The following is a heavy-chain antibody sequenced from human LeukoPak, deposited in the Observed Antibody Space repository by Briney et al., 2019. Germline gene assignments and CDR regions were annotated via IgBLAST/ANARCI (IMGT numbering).Heavy chain of an antibody. J-gene: IGHJ4*02. CDR3: AKDSSSRSRGVYFDY. D-gene: IGHD6-13*01. V-gene: IGHV3-23*01. CDR2: ISGSGGST. Sequence: GGSLRLSFAASGFTFSSYAMSWVRQAPGKGLEWVSAISGSGGSTYYADSVKGRFTISRDNSKNTLYLQMNSLRAEDTAVYYCAKDSSSRSRGVYFDYWGQGTLVTVSS. CDR1: GFTFSSYA.